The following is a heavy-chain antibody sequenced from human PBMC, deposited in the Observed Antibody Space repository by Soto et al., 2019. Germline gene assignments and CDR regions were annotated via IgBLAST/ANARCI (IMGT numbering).Heavy chain of an antibody. D-gene: IGHD3-10*01. J-gene: IGHJ4*02. CDR2: ISGGSSTI. CDR3: ARDGLVTGDDYFDY. V-gene: IGHV3-48*02. CDR1: GFTFSRYA. Sequence: EVQLVESGGGLVQPGGSLRLSCAASGFTFSRYAMNWVRQAPGKGLEWVSYISGGSSTIYYADSVKGRFTISRDNAKNALFLQMNSLRDEDTAVYYCARDGLVTGDDYFDYWGQGTMVTVSS.